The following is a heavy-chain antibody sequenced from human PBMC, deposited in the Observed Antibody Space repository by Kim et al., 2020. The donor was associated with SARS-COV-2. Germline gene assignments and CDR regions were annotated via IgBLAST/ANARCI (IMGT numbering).Heavy chain of an antibody. CDR2: INSSDGRA. D-gene: IGHD3-9*01. CDR3: AREGFDILTGKTDAFDI. CDR1: GYIFTNYY. Sequence: ASVKVSCKASGYIFTNYYMHWLRQAPGQGLEWLGIINSSDGRASYAQKLQGRITMTRDTSTSTVHMELSSLRSDDTAVYYCAREGFDILTGKTDAFDIWGQGTMVTVCS. J-gene: IGHJ3*02. V-gene: IGHV1-46*04.